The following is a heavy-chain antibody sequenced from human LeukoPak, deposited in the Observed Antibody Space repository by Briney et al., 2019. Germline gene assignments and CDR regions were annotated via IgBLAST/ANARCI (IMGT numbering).Heavy chain of an antibody. CDR2: TSTSGGSA. CDR1: GFTFSNNA. J-gene: IGHJ4*02. V-gene: IGHV3-23*01. CDR3: ARYSGSYYYPPAWDL. D-gene: IGHD1-26*01. Sequence: PGGSLRLSCAASGFTFSNNAMSWARQAPGKGLEWVSATSTSGGSAYYADSVKGRFTISRDNSKNTLYLQMDSLRADDTAVYYCARYSGSYYYPPAWDLWGQGTLVTVSS.